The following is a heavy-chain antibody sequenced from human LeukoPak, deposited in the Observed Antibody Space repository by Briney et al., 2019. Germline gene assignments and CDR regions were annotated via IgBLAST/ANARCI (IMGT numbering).Heavy chain of an antibody. J-gene: IGHJ4*02. V-gene: IGHV6-1*01. Sequence: SQTLSLTCAIFGDSVSSNSDAWNWIRQSPSRGLEWLGRTYYRSKWYYDYAVAVKSRISINPDTSKNQFSLQLSSVTPEDTAVYYCARDPVGGSTIFDYWGQGTLVTVSS. CDR1: GDSVSSNSDA. CDR2: TYYRSKWYY. D-gene: IGHD1-26*01. CDR3: ARDPVGGSTIFDY.